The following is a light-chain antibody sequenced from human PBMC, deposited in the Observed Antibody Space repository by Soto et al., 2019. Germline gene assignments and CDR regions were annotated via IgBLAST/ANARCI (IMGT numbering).Light chain of an antibody. CDR2: GAS. V-gene: IGKV3-20*01. J-gene: IGKJ1*01. CDR1: HSVNTNY. CDR3: QQYGTSRT. Sequence: EIVLTQSPGTLSLSPGERATLSCRASHSVNTNYLAWYQQKPGQAPRLLIYGASSRATGIPDRFSGSGSGTDFTLTIIRLEPEDFAVYYCQQYGTSRTFGQGTKVEIK.